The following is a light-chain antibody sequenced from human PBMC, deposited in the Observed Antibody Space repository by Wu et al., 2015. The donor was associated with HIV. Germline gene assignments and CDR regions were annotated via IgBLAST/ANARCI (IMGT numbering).Light chain of an antibody. CDR3: QQYGASRT. CDR1: QSVSNNF. CDR2: GAS. V-gene: IGKV3-20*01. J-gene: IGKJ2*01. Sequence: EIVLTQSPATLSLSPGERATLSCRASQSVSNNFLAWYQQKPGHSPSLLIYGASIRATGIPDRYSGSGSGAEFTLTISRLEPEDFAVYYCQQYGASRTFGQGTKLEIK.